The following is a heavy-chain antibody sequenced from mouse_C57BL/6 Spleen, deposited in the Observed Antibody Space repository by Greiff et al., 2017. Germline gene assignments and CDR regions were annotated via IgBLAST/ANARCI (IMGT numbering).Heavy chain of an antibody. CDR2: IYPGSGST. CDR3: ANSNYVLFDY. J-gene: IGHJ2*01. Sequence: QVHVKQPGAELVKPGASVKMSCKASGYTFTSYWITWVKQRPGQGLEWIGDIYPGSGSTNYNEKFKSKATLTVDTSSSTAYMQLSSLTSEDSAVYYCANSNYVLFDYWGQGTTLTVSS. D-gene: IGHD2-5*01. V-gene: IGHV1-55*01. CDR1: GYTFTSYW.